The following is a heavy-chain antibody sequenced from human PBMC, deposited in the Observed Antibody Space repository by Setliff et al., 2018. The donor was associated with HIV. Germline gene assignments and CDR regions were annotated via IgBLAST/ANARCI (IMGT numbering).Heavy chain of an antibody. CDR3: ARDGYSSSWYVISGSFDY. Sequence: SETLSLTCAVSAYSISSGYYWGWIRQPPGKGLEWIGSIYYSGSTYYNPSLKSRVTISVDTSENQFSLKLSSVTAADTAVYYCARDGYSSSWYVISGSFDYWGQGILVTVSS. J-gene: IGHJ4*02. CDR2: IYYSGST. CDR1: AYSISSGYY. D-gene: IGHD6-13*01. V-gene: IGHV4-38-2*02.